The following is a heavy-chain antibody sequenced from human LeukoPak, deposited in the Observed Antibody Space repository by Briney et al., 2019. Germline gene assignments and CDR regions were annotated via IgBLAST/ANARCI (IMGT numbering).Heavy chain of an antibody. CDR3: ARGSGSSSWYPYYYYGMDV. J-gene: IGHJ6*02. CDR1: GGSISSYY. D-gene: IGHD6-13*01. CDR2: IYYSGST. Sequence: SETLSLTCTVSGGSISSYYWSWIRQPPGKGLEWIGYIYYSGSTNYNPSLKSRVTISVDTSKNQFSLKLSSVTAADTAVYYCARGSGSSSWYPYYYYGMDVWGQGTTVTVSS. V-gene: IGHV4-59*08.